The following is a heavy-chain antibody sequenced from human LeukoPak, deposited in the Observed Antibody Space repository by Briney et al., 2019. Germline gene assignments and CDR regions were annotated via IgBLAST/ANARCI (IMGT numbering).Heavy chain of an antibody. Sequence: SETLSLTCTVSGGSISSYYWSWIRQPPGKGLEYIGDIYYRGSTNYNPSLKSRVTTSLEMSKNQFSLKLSSVTAADTAVYYCARHIAARLASGYYYYMDVWGKGTTVTVSS. CDR3: ARHIAARLASGYYYYMDV. D-gene: IGHD6-6*01. J-gene: IGHJ6*03. V-gene: IGHV4-59*01. CDR2: IYYRGST. CDR1: GGSISSYY.